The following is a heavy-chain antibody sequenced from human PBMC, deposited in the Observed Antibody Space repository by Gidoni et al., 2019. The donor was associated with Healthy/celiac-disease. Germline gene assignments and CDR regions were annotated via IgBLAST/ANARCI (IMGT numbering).Heavy chain of an antibody. J-gene: IGHJ4*02. V-gene: IGHV4-39*01. Sequence: QLQLQESGPGLVKPSETLSLTCTVSGGSISSSRYYWGWLRQPPGKGLEWIGSTYYNPSLKSRVTISVDTSKNQFSLKLSSVTAADTAVYYCARHVYDSSGYYSLDYWGQGTLVTVSS. CDR2: T. CDR1: GGSISSSRYY. CDR3: ARHVYDSSGYYSLDY. D-gene: IGHD3-22*01.